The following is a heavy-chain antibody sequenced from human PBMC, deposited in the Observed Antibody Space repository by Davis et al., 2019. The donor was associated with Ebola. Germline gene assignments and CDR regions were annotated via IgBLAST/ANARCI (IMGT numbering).Heavy chain of an antibody. CDR2: ISSSGGST. V-gene: IGHV3-64D*06. J-gene: IGHJ4*02. CDR3: VGDYSSLY. D-gene: IGHD6-13*01. CDR1: GFTFSSYT. Sequence: PGESLRLSCSASGFTFSSYTMHWVRQAPGKGLEYVSTISSSGGSTSYADSVKGRFTISRDNSKNTLYLQMSSLRADDTAFYYCVGDYSSLYWGQGTLVTVSS.